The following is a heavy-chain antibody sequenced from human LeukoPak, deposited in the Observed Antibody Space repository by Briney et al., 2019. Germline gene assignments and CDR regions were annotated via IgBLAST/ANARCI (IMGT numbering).Heavy chain of an antibody. CDR1: GFTFSSYG. CDR3: AKRHITMVRGVTDGMDV. CDR2: ISYDGSNK. Sequence: PGGSLRLSCAASGFTFSSYGMHWVRQAPGKGLEWVAVISYDGSNKYYADSVKGRFTISRDNSKNTLYLQMNSLRAEDTAVYYCAKRHITMVRGVTDGMDVWGQGTTVTVSS. V-gene: IGHV3-30*18. J-gene: IGHJ6*02. D-gene: IGHD3-10*01.